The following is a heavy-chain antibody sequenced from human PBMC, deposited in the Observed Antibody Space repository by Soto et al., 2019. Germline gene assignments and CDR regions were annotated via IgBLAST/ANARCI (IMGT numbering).Heavy chain of an antibody. CDR1: GFSVSSNY. CDR3: SRHRHPRGTVGATSPLDP. Sequence: GGSLRLSCAISGFSVSSNYLSWVRQAPGKGLEWVSVHYSGGSTYYADSVQGRFTISRDKSNNTLYLHFRRVRAEDTAVYFCSRHRHPRGTVGATSPLDPWGQGTQVTVSS. J-gene: IGHJ5*02. V-gene: IGHV3-53*01. CDR2: HYSGGST. D-gene: IGHD1-26*01.